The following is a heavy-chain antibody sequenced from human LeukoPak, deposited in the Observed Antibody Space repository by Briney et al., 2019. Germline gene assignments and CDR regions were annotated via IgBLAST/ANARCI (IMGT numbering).Heavy chain of an antibody. CDR1: GFTVSSNY. CDR2: TYSGGST. Sequence: GGSLRLSCAASGFTVSSNYMSWVRQAPGKGLEWVSVTYSGGSTYYADSVKGRFTISRDNSKNTLYLQMNSLSAEDTAVYYCARLVVTATHIDYWGQGTLVTVSS. CDR3: ARLVVTATHIDY. J-gene: IGHJ4*02. D-gene: IGHD2-15*01. V-gene: IGHV3-66*01.